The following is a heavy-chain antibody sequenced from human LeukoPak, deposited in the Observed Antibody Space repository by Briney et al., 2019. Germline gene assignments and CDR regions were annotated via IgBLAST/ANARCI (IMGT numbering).Heavy chain of an antibody. V-gene: IGHV3-23*01. D-gene: IGHD6-19*01. Sequence: GGSLRLSCAASGFTFRSYWMSWVRQAPGKGLEWVSAISGSGGSTYYADSVKGRFTISRDSSKNTLYLQMNSLRAEDTAVYYCAKQEFSGWYYFDYWGQGTLVTVSS. CDR1: GFTFRSYW. J-gene: IGHJ4*02. CDR3: AKQEFSGWYYFDY. CDR2: ISGSGGST.